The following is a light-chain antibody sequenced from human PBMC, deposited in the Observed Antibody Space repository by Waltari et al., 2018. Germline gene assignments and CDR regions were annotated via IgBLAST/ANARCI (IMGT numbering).Light chain of an antibody. Sequence: IVLTQSPGTLSLSPGERATLSCRASQSISSFLVWYQQKPGQAPRLLIYGASTRATGIPDRFSGSGSGTDFSLTISRLEPEDFAVYYCQHYVRLPVTFGLGTKVEIK. CDR2: GAS. CDR1: QSISSF. CDR3: QHYVRLPVT. V-gene: IGKV3-20*01. J-gene: IGKJ1*01.